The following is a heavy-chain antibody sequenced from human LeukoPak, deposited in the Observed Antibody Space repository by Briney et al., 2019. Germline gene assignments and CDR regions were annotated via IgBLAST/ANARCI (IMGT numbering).Heavy chain of an antibody. CDR1: GGSISSSSYY. CDR2: IYYSGST. J-gene: IGHJ5*02. D-gene: IGHD3-10*01. CDR3: AGESYYYGSGSYYRWFDP. V-gene: IGHV4-39*07. Sequence: PSETLSLTCTVSGGSISSSSYYWGWIRQPPGKGLEWIGSIYYSGSTYYNPSLKSRVTISVDTSKNQFSLKLSSVTAADTAVYYCAGESYYYGSGSYYRWFDPWGQGTLVTVSS.